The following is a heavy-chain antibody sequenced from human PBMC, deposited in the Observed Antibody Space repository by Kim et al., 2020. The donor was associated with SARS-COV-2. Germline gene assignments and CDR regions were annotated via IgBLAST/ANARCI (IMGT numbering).Heavy chain of an antibody. V-gene: IGHV3-30*04. J-gene: IGHJ4*02. Sequence: GGSLRLSCAASGFTFSSYAMHWVRQAPGKGLEWVAVISYDGSNKYYADSVKGRFTISRDNSKNTLYLQMNSLRAEDTAVYYCARAMGGSYFSPFDYWGQG. CDR1: GFTFSSYA. D-gene: IGHD1-26*01. CDR3: ARAMGGSYFSPFDY. CDR2: ISYDGSNK.